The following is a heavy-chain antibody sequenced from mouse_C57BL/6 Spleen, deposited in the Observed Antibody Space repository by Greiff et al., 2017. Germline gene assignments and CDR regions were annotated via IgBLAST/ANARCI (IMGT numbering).Heavy chain of an antibody. J-gene: IGHJ4*01. D-gene: IGHD3-2*02. CDR3: ATDSSGYDAMDY. CDR2: IHPSDSDT. V-gene: IGHV1-74*01. Sequence: QVQLQQPGAELVKPGASVKVSCKASGYTFTSYWMHWVKQRPGQGLEWIGRIHPSDSDTNYNQKFKGKATLTVDKSYSTAYMQLISLTSEDSAVYYCATDSSGYDAMDYWGQGTSVTVSS. CDR1: GYTFTSYW.